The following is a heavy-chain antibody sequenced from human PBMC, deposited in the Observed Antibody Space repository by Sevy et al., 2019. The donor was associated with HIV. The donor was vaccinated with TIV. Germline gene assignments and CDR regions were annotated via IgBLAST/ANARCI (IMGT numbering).Heavy chain of an antibody. Sequence: GGSLRLSCAASGFTFSSYGMHWVRQAPGKGLEWVAVIWYDGSNKYYADSVKGRFTISRDNSKNTLYLQMNSLRAEDTAVYYCARDPTLYSSGWDAGWFDPWGQGTLVTASS. CDR1: GFTFSSYG. CDR2: IWYDGSNK. V-gene: IGHV3-33*01. D-gene: IGHD6-25*01. J-gene: IGHJ5*02. CDR3: ARDPTLYSSGWDAGWFDP.